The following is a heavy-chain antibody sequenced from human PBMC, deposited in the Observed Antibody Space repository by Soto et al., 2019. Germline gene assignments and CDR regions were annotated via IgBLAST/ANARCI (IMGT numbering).Heavy chain of an antibody. CDR2: IYHSGST. CDR3: ARGAWFGELAYFDY. D-gene: IGHD3-10*01. V-gene: IGHV4-30-2*01. J-gene: IGHJ4*02. CDR1: GGSISSGGYS. Sequence: SETLSLTCAVSGGSISSGGYSWSWIRQPPGKGLEWIGYIYHSGSTYYNPSLKSRVTISVDRSKNQFSLKLSSVTAADTAVYYCARGAWFGELAYFDYWGQGTLVTVSS.